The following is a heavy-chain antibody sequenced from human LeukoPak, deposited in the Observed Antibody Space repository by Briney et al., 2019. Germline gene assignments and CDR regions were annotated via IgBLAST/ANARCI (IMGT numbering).Heavy chain of an antibody. V-gene: IGHV3-23*01. CDR2: ISGSGGST. CDR3: AKDATITMVRGFQPPDAFDI. J-gene: IGHJ3*02. D-gene: IGHD3-10*01. Sequence: GGSLRLSCAASGFTFSSYAMSWVRQAPGKGLEWVSAISGSGGSTYYADSVKGRFTISRDNSKNTLYLQMNSLRAEDTAVYYCAKDATITMVRGFQPPDAFDIRGQGTMVTVSS. CDR1: GFTFSSYA.